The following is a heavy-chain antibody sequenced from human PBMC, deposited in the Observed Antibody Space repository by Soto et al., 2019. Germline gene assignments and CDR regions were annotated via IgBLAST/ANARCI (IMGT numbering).Heavy chain of an antibody. CDR1: GFSFRSYS. D-gene: IGHD5-18*01. CDR2: ISSSTSTI. J-gene: IGHJ4*02. V-gene: IGHV3-48*02. Sequence: EVQLVESGGGLAQPGGSLRLSCAASGFSFRSYSMYWVRQAPGKGLEWISYISSSTSTIYYADSVKGRFTISRDTAKNSLYLQMNSLRDEDTAIYYCAREDRGSYGVLDYWGQGTQVTVSS. CDR3: AREDRGSYGVLDY.